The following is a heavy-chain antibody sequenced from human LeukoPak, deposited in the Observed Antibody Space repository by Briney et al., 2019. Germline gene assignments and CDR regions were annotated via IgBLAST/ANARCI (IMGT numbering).Heavy chain of an antibody. CDR2: INHSGST. V-gene: IGHV4-34*01. J-gene: IGHJ4*02. CDR1: GGSFSGYY. Sequence: PSETLSLTCAVYGGSFSGYYWSWIRQPPGKGLEWIGEINHSGSTNYNPSLKSRVTISVDTSKNQFSLKLSSVTAADTAVYYCAGRGRGYSYGYPIPPPVDYWGQGTLVTVSS. D-gene: IGHD5-18*01. CDR3: AGRGRGYSYGYPIPPPVDY.